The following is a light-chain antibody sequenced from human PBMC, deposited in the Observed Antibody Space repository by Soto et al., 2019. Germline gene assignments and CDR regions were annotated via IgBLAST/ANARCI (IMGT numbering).Light chain of an antibody. CDR3: QQYDKWPRT. CDR2: DAS. V-gene: IGKV3-11*01. CDR1: QSVSSF. Sequence: EIVLTQSPGTLSLSPGERATLSCRASQSVSSFLAWYQQKPGQAPRLLIYDASNRATGIPARFSGSGSGKEFTLTISNLQSEDFAVYHCQQYDKWPRTFGQGTKVDIK. J-gene: IGKJ1*01.